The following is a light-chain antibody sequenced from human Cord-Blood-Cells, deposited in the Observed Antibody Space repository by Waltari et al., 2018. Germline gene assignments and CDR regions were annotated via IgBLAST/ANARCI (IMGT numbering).Light chain of an antibody. V-gene: IGKV2-28*01. CDR2: LGS. J-gene: IGKJ4*01. CDR1: QSLLHSNGYNY. Sequence: DIVMPPSPLSLPVTPGEPASISCTSSQSLLHSNGYNYLDWYLQKPGQSPQLLIYLGSNRASGVPDRFSGSGSGTDFTLKISRVEAEDVGVYYCMQALQTPLTFGGGTKVEIK. CDR3: MQALQTPLT.